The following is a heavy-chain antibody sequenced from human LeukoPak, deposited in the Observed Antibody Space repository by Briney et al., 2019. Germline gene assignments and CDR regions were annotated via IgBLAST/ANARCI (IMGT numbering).Heavy chain of an antibody. CDR1: GDSVSSNSAA. J-gene: IGHJ5*02. V-gene: IGHV6-1*01. Sequence: SQTLSLTCAISGDSVSSNSAAWNWIRQSPSRGLEWLGGTYYRSKWYNDYAVSVKSRITINPDTSKNQFSLQLNSVTPEDTAVYYCAREEDKYSSSWEHLNWFDPWGQGTLVTVSS. D-gene: IGHD6-13*01. CDR2: TYYRSKWYN. CDR3: AREEDKYSSSWEHLNWFDP.